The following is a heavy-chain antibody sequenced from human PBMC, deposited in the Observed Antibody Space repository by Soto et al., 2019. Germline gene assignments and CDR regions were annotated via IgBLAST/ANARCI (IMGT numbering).Heavy chain of an antibody. CDR2: IWYDGSNK. J-gene: IGHJ6*02. Sequence: GGSLRLSCAASGFTFSSYGMHWVRQAPGKGLEWVAVIWYDGSNKYYADSVKGRFTISRDNSKNTLYLQMNSLRAEDTAVYYCARDYLSHTRGSYYYYYYGMDVWGQGTTVTVSS. CDR3: ARDYLSHTRGSYYYYYYGMDV. D-gene: IGHD1-26*01. V-gene: IGHV3-33*01. CDR1: GFTFSSYG.